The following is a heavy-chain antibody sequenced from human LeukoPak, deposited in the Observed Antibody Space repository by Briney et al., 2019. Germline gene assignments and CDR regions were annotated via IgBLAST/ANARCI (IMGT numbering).Heavy chain of an antibody. Sequence: TGGSLRLSCAASEFTFSSYAMSWVRQAPGKGLEWVSAISGSGGTTYYADSVKGRFTISRDNSKNTLYLQMNSLRAEDTAVYYCAKDRIVVVVAPDYWGQGTLVTVSS. D-gene: IGHD2-15*01. CDR2: ISGSGGTT. V-gene: IGHV3-23*01. CDR1: EFTFSSYA. J-gene: IGHJ4*02. CDR3: AKDRIVVVVAPDY.